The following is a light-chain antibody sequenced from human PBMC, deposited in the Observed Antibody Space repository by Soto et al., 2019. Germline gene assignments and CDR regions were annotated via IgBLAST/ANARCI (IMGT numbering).Light chain of an antibody. CDR3: SSYADNNSLV. Sequence: QSALTQPPSASGSPGQSVTISCTGTSSDVGRSNYVSWYQHHPGKAPKLMIHEANKRPSGVPDRFSGSKSGNTASLTVSGLQAEDEADYYCSSYADNNSLVFGGGTKVTVL. V-gene: IGLV2-8*01. CDR1: SSDVGRSNY. J-gene: IGLJ2*01. CDR2: EAN.